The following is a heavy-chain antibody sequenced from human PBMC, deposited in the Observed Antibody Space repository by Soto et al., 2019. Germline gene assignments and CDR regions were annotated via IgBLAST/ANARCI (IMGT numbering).Heavy chain of an antibody. J-gene: IGHJ4*02. Sequence: EVQLVESGGILVQPGGSLRLSCVASGFSFSNYAMHWVRQAPGKGLEYVSAISNNGVSTYYANSVKGRFIISGDNSKNTLYLQMGSLRAEDMAVYYCARGGPYQLLSDFDYWGQGTLVTVSS. V-gene: IGHV3-64*01. D-gene: IGHD2-2*01. CDR3: ARGGPYQLLSDFDY. CDR1: GFSFSNYA. CDR2: ISNNGVST.